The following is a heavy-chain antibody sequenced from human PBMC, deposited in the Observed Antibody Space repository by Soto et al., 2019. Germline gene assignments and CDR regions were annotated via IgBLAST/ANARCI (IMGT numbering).Heavy chain of an antibody. V-gene: IGHV3-73*02. CDR2: IRCKSNSYAT. CDR3: SREGYCSGGGCYSRWFDP. D-gene: IGHD2-15*01. J-gene: IGHJ5*02. Sequence: EVQLVESGGGLVQPGGSLKLSCAASGFSFSGSGIHWVRQASGKGLEWIGRIRCKSNSYATTYAASVQGRFTIFRDDSKNTAYLQMNSLKTDNTAMYYCSREGYCSGGGCYSRWFDPSGQGTLVTVSS. CDR1: GFSFSGSG.